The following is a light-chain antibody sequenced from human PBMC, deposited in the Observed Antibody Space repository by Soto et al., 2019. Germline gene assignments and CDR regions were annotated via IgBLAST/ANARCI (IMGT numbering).Light chain of an antibody. CDR3: QQFRT. CDR2: DVS. CDR1: QTFSTW. Sequence: DIQMTQSPSTLSASVGDRVTVSCRASQTFSTWLAWYQQKPGKAPKLLIYDVSTLESGVPSRFSGCGSGTEFTLTISNIQPDDFATYYCQQFRTFGQGTKVDIK. V-gene: IGKV1-5*01. J-gene: IGKJ1*01.